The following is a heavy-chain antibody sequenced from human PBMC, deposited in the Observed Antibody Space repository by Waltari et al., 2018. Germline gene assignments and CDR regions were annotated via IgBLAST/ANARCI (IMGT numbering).Heavy chain of an antibody. CDR1: GFTLRTYG. D-gene: IGHD2-2*03. CDR2: IWYDGTRE. CDR3: VRDGYFGSSDALDT. V-gene: IGHV3-33*01. Sequence: QVQLVESGGGVVQPVRSLRLSCAASGFTLRTYGMPRARTAPGKGLEWVAVIWYDGTREYYVDSVKGRFTISRDNSKNTLYLFMSSLRVEDTAVYFCVRDGYFGSSDALDTWGQGTEVTVAS. J-gene: IGHJ3*02.